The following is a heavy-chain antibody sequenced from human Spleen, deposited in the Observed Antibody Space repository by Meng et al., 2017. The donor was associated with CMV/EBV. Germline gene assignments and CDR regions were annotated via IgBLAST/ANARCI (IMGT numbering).Heavy chain of an antibody. CDR1: GFPFRNYW. D-gene: IGHD7-27*01. CDR2: INSEGSRT. J-gene: IGHJ5*02. CDR3: ARVSGASWLDP. Sequence: CAASGFPFRNYWLHWVRQVPGEGLVWVSRINSEGSRTDYADSVKGRFTISRDSAKNTLYLQMNSLRAEDTAVYYCARVSGASWLDPWGQGTLVTVSS. V-gene: IGHV3-74*01.